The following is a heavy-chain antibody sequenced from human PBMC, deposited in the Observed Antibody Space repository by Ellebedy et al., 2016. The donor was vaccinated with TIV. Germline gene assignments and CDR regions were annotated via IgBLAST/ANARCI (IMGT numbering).Heavy chain of an antibody. V-gene: IGHV1-18*01. CDR2: ITVNNGNT. D-gene: IGHD3-3*01. CDR3: ARVGYDFLIGYSLFDH. Sequence: AASVKVSCKASGYTFTSYDINWVRQATGQGLEWMGWITVNNGNTDYAQKLQGRVTMTTDTSTSTAYMELRSLRSDDTAVYYCARVGYDFLIGYSLFDHWGQGTLVTVSS. J-gene: IGHJ4*02. CDR1: GYTFTSYD.